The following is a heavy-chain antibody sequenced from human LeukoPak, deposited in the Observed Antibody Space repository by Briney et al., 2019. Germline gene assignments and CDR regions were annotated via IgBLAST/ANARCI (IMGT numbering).Heavy chain of an antibody. CDR2: IYSGDNT. J-gene: IGHJ4*02. Sequence: PGGSLRLSCAASGFTVSSNYMSWVRQAPGKGLEWVSIIYSGDNTYYADSVKGRSTIYRDNSKNTLYLQMNSLRAEDTAVYYCARGKWSSSPYYFDYWGQGTLVTVSS. V-gene: IGHV3-66*01. CDR3: ARGKWSSSPYYFDY. D-gene: IGHD6-6*01. CDR1: GFTVSSNY.